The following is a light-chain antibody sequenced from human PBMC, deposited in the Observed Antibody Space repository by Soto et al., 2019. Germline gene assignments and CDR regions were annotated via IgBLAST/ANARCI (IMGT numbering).Light chain of an antibody. CDR1: QSGSSN. CDR3: QPDSELPPNP. CDR2: GAS. Sequence: ERATLSCRASQSGSSNLAWYQQKPGQAPRLLIYGASTRAPGIPARFSGSGSGTEFTLPISSLLYAEFGVYYCQPDSELPPNPFGG. J-gene: IGKJ4*01. V-gene: IGKV3-15*01.